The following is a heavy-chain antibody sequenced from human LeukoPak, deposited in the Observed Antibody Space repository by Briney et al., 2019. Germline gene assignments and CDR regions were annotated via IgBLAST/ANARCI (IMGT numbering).Heavy chain of an antibody. D-gene: IGHD1-26*01. V-gene: IGHV3-23*01. CDR3: ATLQWEFPSHFDY. Sequence: GGSLRLSCAASGFTFSRDWMHWVRQAPGKGLEWVSAISGSGGSTYYADSVKGRFTISRDNSKNTLYLQMNSLRAEDTAVYYCATLQWEFPSHFDYWGQGTLVTVSS. J-gene: IGHJ4*02. CDR2: ISGSGGST. CDR1: GFTFSRDW.